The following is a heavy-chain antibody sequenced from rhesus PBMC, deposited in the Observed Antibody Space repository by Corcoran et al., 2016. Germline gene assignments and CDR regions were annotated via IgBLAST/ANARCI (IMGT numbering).Heavy chain of an antibody. J-gene: IGHJ4*01. Sequence: DVQLVESGGGLVKPGGSLRLSCVASGFTFSSYVMPWVRQAPGKGLEWVAVSSESGGTIDYAASVKGRFTISRDNAKNSLFLQMNSLRAEDTAVYYCTRYSGYRFDYWGQGVLVTVSS. V-gene: IGHV3S26*01. CDR1: GFTFSSYV. D-gene: IGHD5-24*01. CDR3: TRYSGYRFDY. CDR2: SSESGGTI.